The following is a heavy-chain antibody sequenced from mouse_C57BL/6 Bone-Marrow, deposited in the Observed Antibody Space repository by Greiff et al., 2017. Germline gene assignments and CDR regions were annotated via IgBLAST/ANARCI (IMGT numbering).Heavy chain of an antibody. V-gene: IGHV1-55*01. J-gene: IGHJ2*01. Sequence: QVQLQQPGAELVKPGASVKMSCKASGYTFTSYWITWVKQRPGQGLEWIGDIYPGSGSTNYNEKFKSKATLTVDTSSSTAYMQLSSLTSEDSAVYYCARGNYGGNYFDYWGQGTTLTVSS. CDR2: IYPGSGST. CDR1: GYTFTSYW. D-gene: IGHD2-1*01. CDR3: ARGNYGGNYFDY.